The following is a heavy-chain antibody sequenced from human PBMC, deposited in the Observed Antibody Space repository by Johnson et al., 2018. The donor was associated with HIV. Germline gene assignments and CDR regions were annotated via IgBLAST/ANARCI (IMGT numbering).Heavy chain of an antibody. Sequence: VQLMESGGGLVQPGGSLRLSCGASGFTFSNYAMSWVRQAPGKGLEWVSAISGSGGSAYYADSVKGRFTISRDSSKNTLYLQMNSLRAEDTAVYYCAKDVGSSWYFSAFDIWGQGTKVTVSS. CDR1: GFTFSNYA. CDR2: ISGSGGSA. V-gene: IGHV3-23*01. CDR3: AKDVGSSWYFSAFDI. D-gene: IGHD6-13*01. J-gene: IGHJ3*02.